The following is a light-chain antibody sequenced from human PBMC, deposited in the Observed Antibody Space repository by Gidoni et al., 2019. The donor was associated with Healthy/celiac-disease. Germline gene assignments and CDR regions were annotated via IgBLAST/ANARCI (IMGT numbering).Light chain of an antibody. CDR2: DAS. Sequence: EIVLTQYPATLSLSPGERATLACRASQSVSSYLAWSQQKPGQAPRLLIYDASNRATGIPARFSGSGSGTDFTLTISSLEPEDFAVYYCQQRSNWPWTFGQGTKVEIK. CDR3: QQRSNWPWT. CDR1: QSVSSY. V-gene: IGKV3-11*01. J-gene: IGKJ1*01.